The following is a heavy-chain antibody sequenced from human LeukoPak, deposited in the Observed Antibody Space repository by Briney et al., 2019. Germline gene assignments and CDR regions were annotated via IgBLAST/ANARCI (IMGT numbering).Heavy chain of an antibody. CDR1: GFTFSSYA. V-gene: IGHV3-23*01. D-gene: IGHD3-22*01. Sequence: GGSLRLSCAASGFTFSSYAMSWVRQAPGKGLEWVSAISGSGGSTYYADSVKGRFTISRDNSKNTLYLQMNSLRVEDTAVYYCAKYASGYYYDSSEPELFGGGDYWGQGTLVTVSS. J-gene: IGHJ4*02. CDR2: ISGSGGST. CDR3: AKYASGYYYDSSEPELFGGGDY.